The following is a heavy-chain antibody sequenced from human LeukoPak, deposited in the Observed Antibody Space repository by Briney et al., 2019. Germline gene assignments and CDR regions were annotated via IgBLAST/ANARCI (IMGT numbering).Heavy chain of an antibody. J-gene: IGHJ4*02. CDR2: IIPIFGTA. Sequence: SVKVSCKASGGTFSSYAISWVRQAPGQGLEWMGGIIPIFGTANYAQKFQGRVTITADESTSTAYMELSSLRSKDTAVYYCAREAELNKYYFDYWGQGTLVTVSS. V-gene: IGHV1-69*01. D-gene: IGHD1-7*01. CDR1: GGTFSSYA. CDR3: AREAELNKYYFDY.